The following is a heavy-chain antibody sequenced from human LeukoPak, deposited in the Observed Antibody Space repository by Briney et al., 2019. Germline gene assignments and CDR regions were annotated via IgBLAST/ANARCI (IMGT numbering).Heavy chain of an antibody. Sequence: SETLSLICTVSGYSISSGYYWGWIRQPPGKGLEWIGSIYSSGSTYYNASLQSRVTISIETSKNQISLRLNSVTAADTAIYYCAKSGGYGRIDYWGQGTLVTVSS. CDR1: GYSISSGYY. D-gene: IGHD1-26*01. CDR3: AKSGGYGRIDY. V-gene: IGHV4-38-2*02. CDR2: IYSSGST. J-gene: IGHJ4*02.